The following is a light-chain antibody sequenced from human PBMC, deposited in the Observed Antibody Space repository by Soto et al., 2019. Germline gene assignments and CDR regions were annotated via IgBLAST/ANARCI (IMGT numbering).Light chain of an antibody. Sequence: ELVLTQSPGILSLSPGERATLSCRASQSVSSSWLGWYQQKPGQAPRLLIYEASSRTTGTPDRFSGSGSGTDFTLTISRLEPEDFAVYYCQQNGRSPITFGQGTRLEIK. J-gene: IGKJ5*01. CDR2: EAS. V-gene: IGKV3-20*01. CDR3: QQNGRSPIT. CDR1: QSVSSSW.